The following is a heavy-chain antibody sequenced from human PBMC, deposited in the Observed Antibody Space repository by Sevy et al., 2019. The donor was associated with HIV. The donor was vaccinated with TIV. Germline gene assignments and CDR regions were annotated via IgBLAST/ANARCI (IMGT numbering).Heavy chain of an antibody. CDR3: AREDSNGVCYSH. D-gene: IGHD2-8*01. J-gene: IGHJ4*02. CDR2: ISSSSSYI. Sequence: GTLRLSCAASGITFTIYTMNWVRQAPGKGLEWVSSISSSSSYIYYADSVKGRFTISRDNAKSSLYLQMNSLRAEDTAVYYCAREDSNGVCYSHWGQGTLVTVSS. V-gene: IGHV3-21*01. CDR1: GITFTIYT.